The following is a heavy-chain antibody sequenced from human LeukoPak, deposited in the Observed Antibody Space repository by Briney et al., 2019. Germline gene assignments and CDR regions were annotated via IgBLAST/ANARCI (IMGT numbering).Heavy chain of an antibody. D-gene: IGHD1-26*01. V-gene: IGHV3-73*01. Sequence: PGGSLRLSCAASGFTFSGSAMHWVRQASGKGLEWVGRIRSKANSYATAYAASVKGRFTISRDDSKNTAYLQMNSLKTEDTAVYYCTRPWPYSGRDDAFDIWGQGTMVTVSS. J-gene: IGHJ3*02. CDR3: TRPWPYSGRDDAFDI. CDR1: GFTFSGSA. CDR2: IRSKANSYAT.